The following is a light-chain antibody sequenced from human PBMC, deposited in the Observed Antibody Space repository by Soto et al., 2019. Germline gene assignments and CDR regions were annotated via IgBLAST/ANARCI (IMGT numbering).Light chain of an antibody. CDR1: SSDVGGYNY. Sequence: QSVLTQPASVSGSPRQSITISCTGTSSDVGGYNYVSWYQQHPGKAPKLMIYEVSNRPSGVSNRFSGSKSGNTASLTISGLQAEDEADYYCSSYTSSSTPLYVFGTGTKGTVL. J-gene: IGLJ1*01. CDR2: EVS. V-gene: IGLV2-14*01. CDR3: SSYTSSSTPLYV.